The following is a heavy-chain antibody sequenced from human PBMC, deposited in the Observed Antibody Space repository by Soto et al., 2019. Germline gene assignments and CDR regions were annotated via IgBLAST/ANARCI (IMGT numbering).Heavy chain of an antibody. J-gene: IGHJ5*02. CDR1: GFTFSIYA. CDR3: ARDGRVGIAAAINWFDP. D-gene: IGHD6-13*01. CDR2: ISYDGSNK. V-gene: IGHV3-30-3*01. Sequence: QVQLVESGGGVVQPGRSLRLSCAASGFTFSIYAMHWVRQAPGKGLEWVAVISYDGSNKYYADSVKGRFTISRDNSKNTLYLQMNSLRAEDTAVYYCARDGRVGIAAAINWFDPWGQGTLVTVSS.